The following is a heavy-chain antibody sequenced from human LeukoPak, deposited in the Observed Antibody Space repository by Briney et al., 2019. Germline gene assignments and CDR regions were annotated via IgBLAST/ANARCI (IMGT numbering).Heavy chain of an antibody. J-gene: IGHJ4*02. CDR2: IYHSGST. D-gene: IGHD4-17*01. CDR1: GGATSSGGYS. V-gene: IGHV4-30-2*01. CDR3: ARGGAYGDYYI. Sequence: SETLSLTCAVSGGATSSGGYSWSWIRQPPGKGLEWIGYIYHSGSTYYNPSLKSRVTISVDRSKNQFSLKLSSVTAADTAVYYCARGGAYGDYYIWGQGTLVTVSS.